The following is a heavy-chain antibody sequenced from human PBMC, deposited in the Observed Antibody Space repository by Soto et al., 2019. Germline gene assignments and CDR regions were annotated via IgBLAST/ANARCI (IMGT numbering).Heavy chain of an antibody. J-gene: IGHJ6*02. Sequence: PGGSLRLSCAASGFTFSSYWMHWVRQAPGKGLVWVSRINSDGNITSYADSVKGRFTISRDNAKNTLYLQMNSLRAEDTAVYYCVRGTQVLRYLGGVSPYYYGMDVWGQGTTVTVSS. D-gene: IGHD3-3*01. CDR3: VRGTQVLRYLGGVSPYYYGMDV. V-gene: IGHV3-74*01. CDR2: INSDGNIT. CDR1: GFTFSSYW.